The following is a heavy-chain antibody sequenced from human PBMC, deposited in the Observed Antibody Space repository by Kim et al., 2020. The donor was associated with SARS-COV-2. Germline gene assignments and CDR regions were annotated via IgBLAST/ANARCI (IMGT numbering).Heavy chain of an antibody. CDR2: IYYSGST. CDR3: ARRGFKKVTIFGVVEDHCFDP. V-gene: IGHV4-39*01. J-gene: IGHJ5*02. D-gene: IGHD3-3*01. Sequence: SETLSLTCTVSGGSISSRSYYWGWIRQPPGKGLEWIGSIYYSGSTYYNPSLKSRVTISVDTSKNQFSLMLSSVTAADTAVYYCARRGFKKVTIFGVVEDHCFDPWGQGTLVTVSS. CDR1: GGSISSRSYY.